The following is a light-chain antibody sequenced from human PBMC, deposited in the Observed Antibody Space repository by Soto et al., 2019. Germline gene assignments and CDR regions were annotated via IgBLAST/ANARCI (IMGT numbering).Light chain of an antibody. V-gene: IGKV1-6*01. Sequence: IQMTQSPSSLSASVGDRVTITCRASQGISSYLNWYQQKPGKAPKLLIYDASSLESGVPSRFSGSGSGTEFTLTISSLQPEDFATYYCLQDYNYPLTFGGGTKVDI. J-gene: IGKJ4*01. CDR3: LQDYNYPLT. CDR2: DAS. CDR1: QGISSY.